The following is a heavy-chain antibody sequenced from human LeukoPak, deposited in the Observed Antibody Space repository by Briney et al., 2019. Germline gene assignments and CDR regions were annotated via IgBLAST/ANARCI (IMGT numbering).Heavy chain of an antibody. J-gene: IGHJ5*02. Sequence: AASVKVSCKASGYTFTGYYMHWVRQAPGQGLEWMGWINPNSGGTNYAQKFQGWVTMTRDTSISTAYMELSRLRSDDTAVYYCARGYCSSTSCPTNWFDPWGQGTLVTVSS. CDR2: INPNSGGT. CDR1: GYTFTGYY. V-gene: IGHV1-2*04. CDR3: ARGYCSSTSCPTNWFDP. D-gene: IGHD2-2*01.